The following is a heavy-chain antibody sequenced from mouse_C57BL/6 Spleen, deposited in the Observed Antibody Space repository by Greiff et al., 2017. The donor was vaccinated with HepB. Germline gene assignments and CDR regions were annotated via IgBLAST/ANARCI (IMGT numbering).Heavy chain of an antibody. CDR1: GFTFSDYY. D-gene: IGHD3-3*01. CDR3: ARHLGTGDWYFDV. CDR2: ISNGGGST. J-gene: IGHJ1*03. V-gene: IGHV5-12*01. Sequence: EVHLVESGGGLVQPGGSLKLSCAASGFTFSDYYMYWVRQTPEKRLEWVAYISNGGGSTYYPDTVKGRFTISRDNAKNTLYLQMSRLKSEDTAMYYCARHLGTGDWYFDVWGTGTTVIVSS.